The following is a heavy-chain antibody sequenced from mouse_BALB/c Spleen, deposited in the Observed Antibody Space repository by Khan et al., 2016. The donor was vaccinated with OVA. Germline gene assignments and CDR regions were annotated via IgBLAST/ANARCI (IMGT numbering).Heavy chain of an antibody. CDR3: ARVYGGSFDY. CDR2: ISYSGNT. Sequence: EVQLQESGPGLVKPSQSLSLTCTVTGYSITSDYAWNWIRQFPGNKLEWMGFISYSGNTKYNPSLKSRISMTRDTSKNQFFLQLNSVTPEDTATAYCARVYGGSFDYWGQGTTLIVSS. D-gene: IGHD2-10*02. J-gene: IGHJ2*01. CDR1: GYSITSDYA. V-gene: IGHV3-2*02.